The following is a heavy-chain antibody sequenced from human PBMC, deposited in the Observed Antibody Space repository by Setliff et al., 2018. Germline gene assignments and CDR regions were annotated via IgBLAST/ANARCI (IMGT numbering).Heavy chain of an antibody. V-gene: IGHV7-4-1*02. CDR2: INTNTGNP. Sequence: ASVKVSCKASGYTFTRYAMNWVRQAPGQGFEWMGWINTNTGNPTYAQGFTGRFVFSLDTSVSTAYLQIISLRAEDTAVYYLARDSSGWSGFSRLVGVYYYYMDVWGKGTTVTVSS. CDR3: ARDSSGWSGFSRLVGVYYYYMDV. J-gene: IGHJ6*03. D-gene: IGHD6-19*01. CDR1: GYTFTRYA.